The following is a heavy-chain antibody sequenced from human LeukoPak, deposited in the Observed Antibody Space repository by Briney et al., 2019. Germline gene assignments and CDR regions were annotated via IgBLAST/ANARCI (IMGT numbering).Heavy chain of an antibody. CDR1: GGSISFYY. V-gene: IGHV4-59*01. D-gene: IGHD3-3*01. J-gene: IGHJ6*03. CDR2: VTNSGST. CDR3: ARVFNSGLRFSDPSYLEV. Sequence: SETLSLTCTVSGGSISFYYWSWIRQPPGKGLEWIGYVTNSGSTNYDPSLRSRVTISVDTSKNQFSLRLRSVTTADTAVYYCARVFNSGLRFSDPSYLEVWGKGTTVTVSS.